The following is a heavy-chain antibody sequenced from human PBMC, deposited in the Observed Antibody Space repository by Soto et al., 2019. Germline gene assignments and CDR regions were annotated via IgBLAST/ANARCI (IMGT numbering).Heavy chain of an antibody. J-gene: IGHJ2*01. CDR1: GFTFRSYA. V-gene: IGHV3-23*01. CDR2: ISGSGIST. CDR3: AKEPVGPDWYFDL. Sequence: GGSLRLSCAASGFTFRSYAMSWVRQAPGKWLEWVSGISGSGISTHYADSVKGRFTVSRDNSKNTLYLQMNSLRAEDTAVYNCAKEPVGPDWYFDLWGRGTLVTVSS.